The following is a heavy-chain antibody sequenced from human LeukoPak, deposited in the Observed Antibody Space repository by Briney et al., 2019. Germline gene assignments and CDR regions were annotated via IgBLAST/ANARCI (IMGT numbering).Heavy chain of an antibody. CDR1: GGSISSYY. D-gene: IGHD6-13*01. J-gene: IGHJ5*02. V-gene: IGHV4-59*01. Sequence: SETLSLTCTVSGGSISSYYWNWIWQPPGEGLEWIGYIYYSGSTNYNPSLKSRVTISVDTSKNQFSLKLNSVTAADTAVYYCARARPRLIAAAGPFDPWGQGTLVTVSS. CDR3: ARARPRLIAAAGPFDP. CDR2: IYYSGST.